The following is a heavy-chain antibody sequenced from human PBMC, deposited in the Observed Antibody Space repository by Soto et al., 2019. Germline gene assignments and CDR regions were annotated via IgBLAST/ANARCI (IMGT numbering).Heavy chain of an antibody. CDR3: ARDHRGFDY. CDR2: IYYSGST. Sequence: SETLSLTCTFSVGSISSYYWSWIRQPPGKGLEWIGYIYYSGSTNYNPSLKSRVTISVDTSKNQFSLKLSSVTAADTAVYYCARDHRGFDYWGQGTLVTVSS. V-gene: IGHV4-59*01. J-gene: IGHJ4*02. CDR1: VGSISSYY.